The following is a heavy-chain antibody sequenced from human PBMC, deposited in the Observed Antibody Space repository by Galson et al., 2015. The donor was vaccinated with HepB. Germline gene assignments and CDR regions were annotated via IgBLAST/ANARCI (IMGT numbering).Heavy chain of an antibody. CDR1: GFTFSSYA. CDR2: ISYDGSNK. Sequence: SLRLSCAASGFTFSSYAMHWVRQAPGKGLEWVAVISYDGSNKYYADSVKGRFTISRDNSKNTLYLQMNSLRAEDTAVYYCAGWHEALGAFDIWGQGTMVTVSS. V-gene: IGHV3-30*04. CDR3: AGWHEALGAFDI. J-gene: IGHJ3*02. D-gene: IGHD2-15*01.